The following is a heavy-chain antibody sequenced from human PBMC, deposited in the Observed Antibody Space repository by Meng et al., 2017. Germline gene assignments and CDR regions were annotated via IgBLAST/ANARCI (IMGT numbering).Heavy chain of an antibody. Sequence: QVQLVQSGAGVKKPGASVKVSCKASGYTFTSYDINWVRQATGQGLEWMGWMNPNSGNTGYAQKFQGRVTITRNTSISTAYMELSSLRSEDTAVYYCARLGARGYSGYTPYYFDYWGQGTLVTVSS. CDR1: GYTFTSYD. D-gene: IGHD5-12*01. CDR2: MNPNSGNT. V-gene: IGHV1-8*01. CDR3: ARLGARGYSGYTPYYFDY. J-gene: IGHJ4*02.